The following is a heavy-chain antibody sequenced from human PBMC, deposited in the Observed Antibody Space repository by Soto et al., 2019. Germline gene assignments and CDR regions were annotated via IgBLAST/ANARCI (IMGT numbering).Heavy chain of an antibody. V-gene: IGHV4-39*01. CDR3: ARQRSERLGITGTIDC. CDR1: GGSISSSSYY. J-gene: IGHJ4*02. Sequence: SETLSLTCTVSGGSISSSSYYWGWIRQPPGKGLEWIGSIYYSGSTYYNPSLKSRVTISVDTSKNQFSLKLSSVTAADTAVYYCARQRSERLGITGTIDCWGQGTLVTVSS. D-gene: IGHD1-7*01. CDR2: IYYSGST.